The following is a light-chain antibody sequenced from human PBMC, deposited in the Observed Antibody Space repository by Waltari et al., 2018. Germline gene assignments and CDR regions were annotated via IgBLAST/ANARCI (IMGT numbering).Light chain of an antibody. J-gene: IGLJ2*01. V-gene: IGLV1-40*01. Sequence: QSVLTQPPSVSGAPGQRITISCPGTSSNIGAGYDVHWYLQLPGTAPQPLILGNNNRPSGVPDRFSASKSDTSASLAITGLQAEDEADYYCQSYDSSLSGVLFGGGTKLTVL. CDR1: SSNIGAGYD. CDR2: GNN. CDR3: QSYDSSLSGVL.